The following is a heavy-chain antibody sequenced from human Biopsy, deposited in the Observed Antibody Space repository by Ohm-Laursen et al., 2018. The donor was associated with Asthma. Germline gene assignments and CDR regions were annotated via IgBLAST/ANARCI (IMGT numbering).Heavy chain of an antibody. J-gene: IGHJ4*02. Sequence: TLSLTCTVSGGSISSGGYYWSWIRQHPGKGLEWIGYIYYSGSTYYNPSLKSRVTISVDTSKNQFSLNLSSVTAADTAVYYCARWGSFGFGYWGQGTLVTVSS. CDR2: IYYSGST. CDR1: GGSISSGGYY. V-gene: IGHV4-31*03. CDR3: ARWGSFGFGY. D-gene: IGHD7-27*01.